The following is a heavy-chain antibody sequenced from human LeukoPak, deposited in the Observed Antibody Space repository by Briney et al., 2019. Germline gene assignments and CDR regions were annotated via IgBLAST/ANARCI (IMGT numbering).Heavy chain of an antibody. D-gene: IGHD6-13*01. Sequence: GESLKISCKGSGYSFTSYWIGWVRQMPGKGLEWMGIIYPGDSGTRYSPSFQGQVTISADKSISTAYLQWSSLKASDTAMYYCARTEQQLDYLGYYYYYGMDVWGKGTTVTVSS. J-gene: IGHJ6*04. CDR2: IYPGDSGT. CDR3: ARTEQQLDYLGYYYYYGMDV. CDR1: GYSFTSYW. V-gene: IGHV5-51*01.